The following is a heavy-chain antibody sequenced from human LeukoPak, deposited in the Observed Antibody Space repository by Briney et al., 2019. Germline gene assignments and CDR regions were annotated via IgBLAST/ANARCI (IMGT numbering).Heavy chain of an antibody. CDR3: ARWPPSRAARGKFDP. CDR2: INHSGST. Sequence: SEKLSFKDRGEGEACRAQYWTWNRKPPGKRLEWIGEINHSGSTNYNPSLKSRVTISVDTSKNQFSLKLSSVTAADTAVYYCARWPPSRAARGKFDPWGQGTLVTVSS. CDR1: GEACRAQY. V-gene: IGHV4-34*01. J-gene: IGHJ5*02. D-gene: IGHD6-25*01.